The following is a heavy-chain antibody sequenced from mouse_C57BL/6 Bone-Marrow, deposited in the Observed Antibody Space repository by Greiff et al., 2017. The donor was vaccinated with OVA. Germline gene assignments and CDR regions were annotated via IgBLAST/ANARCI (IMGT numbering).Heavy chain of an antibody. D-gene: IGHD1-1*01. CDR3: ARPYYYYGSSWYFDV. V-gene: IGHV1-82*01. CDR1: GYAFSSSW. J-gene: IGHJ1*03. Sequence: VQLQQSGPELVKPGASVKISCKASGYAFSSSWMNWVKQRPGTGLEWIGRIYPGDGDTNYNGKFKGKATLTADKSSSTAYMQLSSLTSEDSAVYFCARPYYYYGSSWYFDVWGTGTTVTVSS. CDR2: IYPGDGDT.